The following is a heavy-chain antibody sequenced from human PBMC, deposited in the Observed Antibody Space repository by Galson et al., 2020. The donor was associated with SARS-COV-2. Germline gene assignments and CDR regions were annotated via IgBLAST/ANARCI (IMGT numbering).Heavy chain of an antibody. D-gene: IGHD3-3*01. V-gene: IGHV4-61*02. CDR2: IYKSGTT. Sequence: SQTLSLTCTVSGGSISSGNYYWSWIRQPAGKGLEWIGRIYKSGTTHYNPSLWSQVTISVDTSKNQFSLKLRSVTAADTAVYYCARGNSPCGTRFGIVTGPCGMDVWGQGTAVTVSS. J-gene: IGHJ6*02. CDR3: ARGNSPCGTRFGIVTGPCGMDV. CDR1: GGSISSGNYY.